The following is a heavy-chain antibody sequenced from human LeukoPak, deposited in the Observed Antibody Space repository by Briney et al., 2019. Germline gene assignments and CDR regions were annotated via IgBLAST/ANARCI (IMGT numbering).Heavy chain of an antibody. V-gene: IGHV4-39*01. Sequence: PSETLSLTCTVSGGSISSSSYYWGWIRQPPGKGLEWIGSIYYSGSTYYNPSLKSRVTISVDTSKNQFSLKLSSVTAADTAVYYCATIVVPAAIGVDYWGQGTLVTVSS. D-gene: IGHD2-2*01. CDR1: GGSISSSSYY. J-gene: IGHJ4*02. CDR2: IYYSGST. CDR3: ATIVVPAAIGVDY.